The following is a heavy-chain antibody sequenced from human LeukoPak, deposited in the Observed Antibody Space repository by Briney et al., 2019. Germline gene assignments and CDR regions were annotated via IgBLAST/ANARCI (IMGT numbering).Heavy chain of an antibody. CDR2: IYYSGST. Sequence: SETLSLTCTVSGGSISSHYWSWIRQPPGKGLEWIGYIYYSGSTNYNPSLKSRVTISVDTSKNQFSLKLSSVTAADTAVYYCARDSYNRRLDYWGQETLVTVSS. CDR3: ARDSYNRRLDY. J-gene: IGHJ4*02. D-gene: IGHD5-24*01. CDR1: GGSISSHY. V-gene: IGHV4-59*11.